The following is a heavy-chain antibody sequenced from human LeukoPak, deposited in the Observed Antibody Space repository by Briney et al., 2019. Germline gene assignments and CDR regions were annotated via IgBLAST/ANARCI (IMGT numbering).Heavy chain of an antibody. D-gene: IGHD1-26*01. Sequence: SGGSLRLSCAASGVTLSSYAMSWVRQAPGKGLGWVSAISGSGGSTYYADSVKGRFTISRDNSKNTLYLQMSGVRAEDTDVDYWTKVCGGCYYAFDIWGQGTMVTVSS. CDR3: TKVCGGCYYAFDI. CDR1: GVTLSSYA. V-gene: IGHV3-23*01. CDR2: ISGSGGST. J-gene: IGHJ3*02.